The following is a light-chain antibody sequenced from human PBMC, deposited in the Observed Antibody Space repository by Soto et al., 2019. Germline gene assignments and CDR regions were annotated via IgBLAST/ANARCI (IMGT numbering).Light chain of an antibody. CDR1: QTVVSW. J-gene: IGKJ1*01. V-gene: IGKV1-5*03. CDR3: QQYNLYPWT. Sequence: DIQMTQSPSTLSASVRDRVTITCRASQTVVSWLAWYQQKSGQAPKLLIYKASSLQSGVPSRFSGSGSGTEFTLTISSLQPDDFATYYCQQYNLYPWTFGQGTKVEIK. CDR2: KAS.